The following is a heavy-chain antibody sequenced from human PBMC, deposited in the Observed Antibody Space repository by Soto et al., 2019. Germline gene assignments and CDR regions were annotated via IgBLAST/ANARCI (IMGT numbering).Heavy chain of an antibody. J-gene: IGHJ4*02. Sequence: QVQLVQSGAEVKKPGSSVKVSCKASGGTFSTYVITWVRQAPGQGLEWLGGIIPIFGTTDYARKFQGRVTITAAESTSTVFSELSSLTCEDTAVYYCARGVGAYYVGYWGQGTVVTVSS. V-gene: IGHV1-69*01. CDR1: GGTFSTYV. D-gene: IGHD1-26*01. CDR3: ARGVGAYYVGY. CDR2: IIPIFGTT.